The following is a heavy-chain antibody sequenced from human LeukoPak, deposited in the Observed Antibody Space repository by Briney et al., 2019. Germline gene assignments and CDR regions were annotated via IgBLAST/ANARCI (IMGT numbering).Heavy chain of an antibody. Sequence: PSETLSLTCAVYGGSFSGYYWSWIRHPPGKGLEWIGEINHSGSTNYNPSLKSRVTISVDTSKNQFSLNLSSVTAPDAALYYSARSPTNYYDSSGPTAYYFDYWGQGTLVTVSS. V-gene: IGHV4-34*01. J-gene: IGHJ4*02. D-gene: IGHD3-22*01. CDR2: INHSGST. CDR3: ARSPTNYYDSSGPTAYYFDY. CDR1: GGSFSGYY.